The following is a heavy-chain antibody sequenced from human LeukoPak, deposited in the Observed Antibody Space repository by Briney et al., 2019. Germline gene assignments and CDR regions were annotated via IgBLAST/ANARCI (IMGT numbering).Heavy chain of an antibody. V-gene: IGHV4-39*01. CDR2: IYYSGST. CDR1: GGSISSNSYY. Sequence: SETLSLTCAVSGGSISSNSYYWGRIRQPPGKGLEWIGSIYYSGSTYYNPSLKSRVTISVDTSKNQFSLRLNSVTAADTAMYYCVKSGGYGLIDYWGQGTLVTVSS. D-gene: IGHD1-26*01. J-gene: IGHJ4*02. CDR3: VKSGGYGLIDY.